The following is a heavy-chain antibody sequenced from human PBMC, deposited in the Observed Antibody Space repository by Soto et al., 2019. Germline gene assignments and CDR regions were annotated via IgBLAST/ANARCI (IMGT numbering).Heavy chain of an antibody. CDR3: AKTRGGYCSGGSCYPLLHAFDI. V-gene: IGHV3-23*01. CDR1: VFTFSSYA. Sequence: LXLSCAASVFTFSSYAMSWVRQAPWKGLEWVSAISGSGGSTYYADSVKGRSTISRDNSKNTLYLQMNSLRAEDTAVYYCAKTRGGYCSGGSCYPLLHAFDIWGQGTMVTVSS. J-gene: IGHJ3*02. D-gene: IGHD2-15*01. CDR2: ISGSGGST.